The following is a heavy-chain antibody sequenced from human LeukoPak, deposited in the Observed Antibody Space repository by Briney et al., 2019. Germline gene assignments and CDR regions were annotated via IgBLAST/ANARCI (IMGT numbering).Heavy chain of an antibody. Sequence: ASVKVSCKASGYTFTGYYMHWVRQAPGQGLEWMGWINPNSGGTSYAQKFQGRVTMTRDTSTSTVYMELSSLRSEDTAVYYCARTGYIAAAGTYYGMGVWGQGTTVTVSS. CDR2: INPNSGGT. D-gene: IGHD6-13*01. J-gene: IGHJ6*02. CDR3: ARTGYIAAAGTYYGMGV. V-gene: IGHV1-2*02. CDR1: GYTFTGYY.